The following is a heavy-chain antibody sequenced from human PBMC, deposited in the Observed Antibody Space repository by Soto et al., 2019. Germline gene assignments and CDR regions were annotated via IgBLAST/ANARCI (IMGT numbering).Heavy chain of an antibody. J-gene: IGHJ6*02. CDR3: ARGVGTYYYDISGTHGVFGMDV. Sequence: PGESLKISCKGSGYSFTSYWIGWVRQMPGKGLEWMGIIYPGDSDTRYSPSFQGQVTISADKSISTAYLQWSSLKASDTAMYYGARGVGTYYYDISGTHGVFGMDVWGQGTTVTVSS. CDR1: GYSFTSYW. CDR2: IYPGDSDT. D-gene: IGHD3-22*01. V-gene: IGHV5-51*01.